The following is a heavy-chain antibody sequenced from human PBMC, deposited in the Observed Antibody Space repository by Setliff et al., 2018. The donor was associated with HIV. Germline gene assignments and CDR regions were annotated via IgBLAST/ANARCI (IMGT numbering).Heavy chain of an antibody. CDR2: IYHSGST. D-gene: IGHD6-13*01. V-gene: IGHV4-59*01. CDR1: AGSISSYY. Sequence: SETLSLTCTVSAGSISSYYWSWIRQPPGKGLEWIGYIYHSGSTNYNPSLKGRVTISVDTSKDQFSLNLHSVTAADTAVYYCARALSAAGLAWFDPWGQGTLVTVSS. CDR3: ARALSAAGLAWFDP. J-gene: IGHJ5*02.